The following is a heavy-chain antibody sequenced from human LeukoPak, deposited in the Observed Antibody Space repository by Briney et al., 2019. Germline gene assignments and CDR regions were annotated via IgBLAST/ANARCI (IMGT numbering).Heavy chain of an antibody. CDR2: ITGGGDTT. CDR3: AKAANYDILTGYYLDY. V-gene: IGHV3-23*01. J-gene: IGHJ4*02. D-gene: IGHD3-9*01. Sequence: PGGSLRLSCAASGFTFSSYAMTWVRQAPGKGLEWVSAITGGGDTTYYADSVKGRFTISRDNSNNTLYPHMNNLKAEDTAIYYCAKAANYDILTGYYLDYWGQGTLVTVSS. CDR1: GFTFSSYA.